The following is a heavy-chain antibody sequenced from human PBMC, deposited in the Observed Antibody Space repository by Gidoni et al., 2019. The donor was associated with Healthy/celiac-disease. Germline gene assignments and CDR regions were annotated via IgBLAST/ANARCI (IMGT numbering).Heavy chain of an antibody. Sequence: QVQLVQSGAEVKKPGASVKVSCKASGYTFTSYYMHWVRQAPGQGLEWMGIINPSGGSTSYAQKFQGRVTMTRDTSTSTVYMELSSLRSEDTAVYYCAREEIAVAKRGETHAVRGMDVWGQGTTVTVSS. V-gene: IGHV1-46*03. CDR1: GYTFTSYY. CDR2: INPSGGST. CDR3: AREEIAVAKRGETHAVRGMDV. J-gene: IGHJ6*02. D-gene: IGHD6-19*01.